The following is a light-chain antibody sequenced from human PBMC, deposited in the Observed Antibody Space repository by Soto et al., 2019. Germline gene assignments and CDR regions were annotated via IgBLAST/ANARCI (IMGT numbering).Light chain of an antibody. CDR3: PQSGSSLIR. Sequence: SQSAATLSASPGERATLSCRASQSVSSSYLAWYQQKPGQAPRLLIYGASSRATGIPDRFSGSGSGTDFTLTISRLEPEDFAVYYCPQSGSSLIRFGQGTRLEIK. CDR1: QSVSSSY. V-gene: IGKV3-20*01. CDR2: GAS. J-gene: IGKJ5*01.